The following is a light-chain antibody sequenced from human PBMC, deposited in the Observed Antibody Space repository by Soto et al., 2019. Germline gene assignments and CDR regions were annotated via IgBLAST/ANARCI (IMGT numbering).Light chain of an antibody. CDR3: HVWDISSDHYV. V-gene: IGLV3-21*02. CDR2: DDD. CDR1: NLGSKS. J-gene: IGLJ1*01. Sequence: SYELTQPPSVSVAPGRTATITCGGNNLGSKSVHWYHQKPGQAPVLVVYDDDDRPSGITERISGSNSGNTATLTISRVEAVDEPDDYCHVWDISSDHYVFGTGTKLTVL.